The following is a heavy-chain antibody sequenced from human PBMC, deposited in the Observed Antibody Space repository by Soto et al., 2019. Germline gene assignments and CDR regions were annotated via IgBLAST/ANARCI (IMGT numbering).Heavy chain of an antibody. J-gene: IGHJ6*02. CDR2: IIPTFGTA. CDR1: GGTFSSYA. CDR3: ARESGSGRSGYYYYGMDV. D-gene: IGHD3-10*01. V-gene: IGHV1-69*13. Sequence: GASVKVSCKASGGTFSSYAISWVRQAPGQGLEWMGGIIPTFGTANYAQKFQGRVTITADESTSTAYMELSSLRSEDTAVYYCARESGSGRSGYYYYGMDVWGQGTTVTVSS.